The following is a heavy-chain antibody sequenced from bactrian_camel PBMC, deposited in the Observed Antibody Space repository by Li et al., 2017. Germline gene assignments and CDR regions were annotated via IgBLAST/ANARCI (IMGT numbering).Heavy chain of an antibody. CDR2: VSDGSA. CDR1: AYFYEMNC. CDR3: ASKVGMCGPNWSKLRFDS. V-gene: IGHV3S55*01. D-gene: IGHD1*01. J-gene: IGHJ4*01. Sequence: VQLVESGGGSAQVGGSLRLTCTSSAYFYEMNCMAWFRQAPGSECELVATVSDGSAYYADSVKGRFSISRDIASRTLYLQMSNLKPEGTALYYCASKVGMCGPNWSKLRFDSRGPGTQVTVS.